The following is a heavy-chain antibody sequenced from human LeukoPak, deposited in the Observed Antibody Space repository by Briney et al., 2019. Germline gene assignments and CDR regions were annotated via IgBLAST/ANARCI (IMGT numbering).Heavy chain of an antibody. J-gene: IGHJ4*02. Sequence: SETLSLTCAVSGYSISSGFYWAWIRQPPGKGLEYIGRVFHSGTTYYNPSLKSRVTISVDTSKNQFSLNLSSVTAADTAVYFCARVLMWFGEPKYCFDSWGQGTLVTVSS. D-gene: IGHD3-10*01. CDR3: ARVLMWFGEPKYCFDS. CDR2: VFHSGTT. CDR1: GYSISSGFY. V-gene: IGHV4-38-2*01.